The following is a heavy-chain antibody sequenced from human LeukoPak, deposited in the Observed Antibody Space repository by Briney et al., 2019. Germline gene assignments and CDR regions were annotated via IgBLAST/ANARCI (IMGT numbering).Heavy chain of an antibody. CDR1: GFTVSSNY. D-gene: IGHD5-24*01. J-gene: IGHJ4*02. Sequence: GGSLRLSCAASGFTVSSNYMSWVRQAPGKGLEWVSVIYSGGSTYYADSVKGRFTISRDNSKNTLYLQMNSLRAEDTAVYYCARASRDVYNSYFDYWGQGTLVTVSS. CDR2: IYSGGST. V-gene: IGHV3-53*01. CDR3: ARASRDVYNSYFDY.